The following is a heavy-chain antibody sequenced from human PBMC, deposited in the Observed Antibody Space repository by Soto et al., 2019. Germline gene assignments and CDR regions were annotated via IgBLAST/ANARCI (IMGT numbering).Heavy chain of an antibody. J-gene: IGHJ6*02. CDR1: GYTFTGYY. CDR2: IVVGSGNT. Sequence: SVKVSCKASGYTFTGYYMHWVRQAPGQGLEWIGWIVVGSGNTNYAQKFQERVTITRDMSTSTAYMELSSLRSEDTAVYYCAADGSYSTSGGMDVWGQGTTVTVSS. CDR3: AADGSYSTSGGMDV. V-gene: IGHV1-58*02. D-gene: IGHD6-6*01.